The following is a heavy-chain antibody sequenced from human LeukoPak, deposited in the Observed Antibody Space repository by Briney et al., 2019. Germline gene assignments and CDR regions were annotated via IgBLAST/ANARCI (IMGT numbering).Heavy chain of an antibody. CDR2: INHSGST. Sequence: SETLSLTCAVYGGSFSGYYWSWIRQPPGKGLEWIGEINHSGSTNYNPSLKSRVTISVDTSKNQFSLNMNSVSAADTAVYYCARGNYGAFDIWGQGTMVTVSS. D-gene: IGHD4-11*01. J-gene: IGHJ3*02. CDR3: ARGNYGAFDI. CDR1: GGSFSGYY. V-gene: IGHV4-34*01.